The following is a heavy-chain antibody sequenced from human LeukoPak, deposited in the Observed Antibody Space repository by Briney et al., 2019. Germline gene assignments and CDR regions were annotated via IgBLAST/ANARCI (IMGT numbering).Heavy chain of an antibody. D-gene: IGHD2-15*01. Sequence: GGSLRLSCAASGFTFDDYAMHWVRQAPGKGLEWVSGISWNSGSIGYADSVKGRFTISRDNAKNSLYLQMNSLRAEDTALYYCAKQMHYGDSGEWGAFDIWGQGTMVTVSS. V-gene: IGHV3-9*01. CDR2: ISWNSGSI. J-gene: IGHJ3*02. CDR1: GFTFDDYA. CDR3: AKQMHYGDSGEWGAFDI.